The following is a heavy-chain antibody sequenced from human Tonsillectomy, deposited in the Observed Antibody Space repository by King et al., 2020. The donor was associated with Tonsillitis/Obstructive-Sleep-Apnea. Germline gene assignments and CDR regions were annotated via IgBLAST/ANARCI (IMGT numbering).Heavy chain of an antibody. D-gene: IGHD6-19*01. Sequence: QLVQSGGGVVKPGRSLRLSCAASEFTFSSYDMHWVRQAPGKGLEWVAFISYDGSDKFYADSVKGRFTISRDNSKNTLYLQMNSLRTEDTAVYYCAGGVGGVAGALYIWGHGTMVTVSS. CDR1: EFTFSSYD. J-gene: IGHJ3*02. CDR3: AGGVGGVAGALYI. CDR2: ISYDGSDK. V-gene: IGHV3-30*04.